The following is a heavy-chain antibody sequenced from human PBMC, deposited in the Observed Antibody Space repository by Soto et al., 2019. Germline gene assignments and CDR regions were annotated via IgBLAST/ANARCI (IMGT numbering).Heavy chain of an antibody. V-gene: IGHV1-18*01. J-gene: IGHJ3*02. CDR1: GYTFTSYG. Sequence: ASVKVSCKSSGYTFTSYGISWVRKAPGQGLEWMGWISAYNGNTNYAQKLQGRVTMTTDTSTSTAYMELRSLRSDDTAVYYCARKSDYGDAFDIWGQGTMVTVSS. CDR3: ARKSDYGDAFDI. D-gene: IGHD4-17*01. CDR2: ISAYNGNT.